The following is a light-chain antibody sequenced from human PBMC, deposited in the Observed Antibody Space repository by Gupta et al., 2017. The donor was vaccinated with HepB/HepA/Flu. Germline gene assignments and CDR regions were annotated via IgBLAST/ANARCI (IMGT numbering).Light chain of an antibody. Sequence: DIQMTQSPSTLSASVGDRVTITCRASQSISNWLAWYQQKPGKAPKLLIYKASTLEGGVPSRFSGSGSGTEFTLTISSLQPDDFATYYCQQGKSSSWTFGQGTKVEIK. CDR3: QQGKSSSWT. J-gene: IGKJ1*01. CDR2: KAS. V-gene: IGKV1-5*03. CDR1: QSISNW.